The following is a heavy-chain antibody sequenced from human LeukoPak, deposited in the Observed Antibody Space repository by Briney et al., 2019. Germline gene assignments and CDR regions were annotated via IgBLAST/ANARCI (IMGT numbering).Heavy chain of an antibody. CDR2: IIPILGIA. CDR3: ARGRAGEQQLVDY. V-gene: IGHV1-69*04. D-gene: IGHD6-13*01. Sequence: GASVKVSCKASGGTFSSYAISWVRQAPGQGLEWMGRIIPILGIANYAQKFQGRVTITADKSTSTAYMELRSLRSDDTAVYYCARGRAGEQQLVDYWGQGTLVTVSS. CDR1: GGTFSSYA. J-gene: IGHJ4*02.